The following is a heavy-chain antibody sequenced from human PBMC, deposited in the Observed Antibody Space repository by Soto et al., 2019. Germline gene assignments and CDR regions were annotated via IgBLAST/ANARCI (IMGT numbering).Heavy chain of an antibody. D-gene: IGHD2-15*01. V-gene: IGHV4-39*01. CDR1: GGSISSSSYY. Sequence: QLQLQESGPGLVKPSETLSLTCTVSGGSISSSSYYWGWIRQPPGKGLEWIGSIYYSGSTYYNPSLKSRVTISVDTSKNQFSLKLSSVTAADTAVYYCARQRYCSGGSCYSGAFDIWGQGTMVTVSS. CDR3: ARQRYCSGGSCYSGAFDI. CDR2: IYYSGST. J-gene: IGHJ3*02.